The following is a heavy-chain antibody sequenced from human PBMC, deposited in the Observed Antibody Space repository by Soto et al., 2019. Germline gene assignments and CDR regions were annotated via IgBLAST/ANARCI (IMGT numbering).Heavy chain of an antibody. J-gene: IGHJ6*02. V-gene: IGHV1-2*04. D-gene: IGHD2-2*01. Sequence: GASVKVSCKDSGYTFTGYYMHWVRQAPGQRHEWKKWINTNSGGTNYAQKFQGWVTMTRDTSISTAYMELSRLRSDDTAVYYCARVGRGYFSSTSCPPSSETYYYGMDVWGQGTTVTVSS. CDR2: INTNSGGT. CDR1: GYTFTGYY. CDR3: ARVGRGYFSSTSCPPSSETYYYGMDV.